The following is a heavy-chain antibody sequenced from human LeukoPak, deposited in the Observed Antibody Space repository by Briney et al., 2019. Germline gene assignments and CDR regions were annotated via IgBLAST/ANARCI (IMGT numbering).Heavy chain of an antibody. Sequence: GESLKIYCKGSGYSFTSYWIGWVRQMPGKGLEWMGIIYPGDSDTRYSPSFQGQVTISADKSISTAYLQWSSKKASDTAMYYCASQTSGIAVAGNFDYWGQGTLVTVSS. CDR3: ASQTSGIAVAGNFDY. D-gene: IGHD6-19*01. CDR2: IYPGDSDT. CDR1: GYSFTSYW. V-gene: IGHV5-51*01. J-gene: IGHJ4*02.